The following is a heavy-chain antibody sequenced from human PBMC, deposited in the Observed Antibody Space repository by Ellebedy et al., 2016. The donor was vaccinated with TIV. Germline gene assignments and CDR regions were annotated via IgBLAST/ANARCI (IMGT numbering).Heavy chain of an antibody. CDR3: AKGPGFGYSPWGW. CDR1: GFTFSNYA. Sequence: GESLKISCAASGFTFSNYAMNWVRQAPGKGPEWVSGSSDDGGTTYYADSVKGRFTISRDNSKNTLYLQMNSLRAEDTAVYYCAKGPGFGYSPWGWWGQGTLVTVSS. V-gene: IGHV3-23*01. CDR2: SSDDGGTT. J-gene: IGHJ4*02. D-gene: IGHD3-10*01.